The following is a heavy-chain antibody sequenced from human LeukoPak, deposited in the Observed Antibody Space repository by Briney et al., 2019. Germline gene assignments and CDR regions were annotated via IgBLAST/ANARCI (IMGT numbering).Heavy chain of an antibody. V-gene: IGHV4-34*01. CDR3: ARDNVGGYNFDY. Sequence: PSETLSLTCAVYGGSFSSYYWNWIRQPPGKGLEWIGEINHSGSTNYNPSLKSRVTISVHTSKNQFSLKLSSVTAADTAVYYCARDNVGGYNFDYWGQGTLVTVSS. CDR2: INHSGST. CDR1: GGSFSSYY. D-gene: IGHD5-24*01. J-gene: IGHJ4*02.